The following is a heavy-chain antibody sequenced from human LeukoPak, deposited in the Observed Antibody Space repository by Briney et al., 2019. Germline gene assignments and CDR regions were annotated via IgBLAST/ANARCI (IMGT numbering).Heavy chain of an antibody. V-gene: IGHV4-4*02. D-gene: IGHD5-24*01. Sequence: SETLSLTCAVSGGSIINSNWWSWVRQPPGKGLEWIGEIDHSGSTSYNPSLKSRVTMSVARSQNQFSLRLSTVTAADTAVYYCARGLVEVATRYFDLWGRGTLVTVSS. CDR1: GGSIINSNW. J-gene: IGHJ2*01. CDR2: IDHSGST. CDR3: ARGLVEVATRYFDL.